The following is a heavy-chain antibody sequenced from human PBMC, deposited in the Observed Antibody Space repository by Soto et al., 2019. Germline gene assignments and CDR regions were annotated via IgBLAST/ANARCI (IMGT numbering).Heavy chain of an antibody. J-gene: IGHJ4*02. D-gene: IGHD3-9*01. CDR2: IYHSGSA. CDR1: GESIGRGYC. V-gene: IGHV4-38-2*01. Sequence: PPAPMSLTCGWSGESIGRGYCWGWNRKPPGKWLEWIGSIYHSGSAYYNPSLKSRVTISVDTSKNQFSLKLSSVTSADTAVEDWPFIAVRYFGWFSFDGCGPGNL. CDR3: PFIAVRYFGWFSFDG.